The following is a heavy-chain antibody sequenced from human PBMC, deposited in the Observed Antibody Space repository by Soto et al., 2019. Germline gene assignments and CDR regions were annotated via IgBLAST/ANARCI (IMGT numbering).Heavy chain of an antibody. D-gene: IGHD2-21*02. CDR1: GGSISSYY. CDR2: IYYSGST. CDR3: ARSEVVTATRSRFDP. Sequence: QVQLQESGPGLVKPSETLSLTCTVSGGSISSYYWSWIRQPPGKGLEWIGYIYYSGSTNYNPSLKSRVTISVDTSKNQFSLKLSSVTAADTAVYYCARSEVVTATRSRFDPWGQGTLVTVSS. J-gene: IGHJ5*02. V-gene: IGHV4-59*01.